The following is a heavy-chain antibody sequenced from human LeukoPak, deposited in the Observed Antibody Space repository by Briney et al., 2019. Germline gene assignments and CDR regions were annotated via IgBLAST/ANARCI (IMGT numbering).Heavy chain of an antibody. Sequence: PGGSLRLSCAASGFTFSSYAMHWVRQAPGKGLEYVSAISSNGGSTYYANSVKGRFTISRDNSKNTLYLQMGSLRAEDMAVYYCARDPTTVTTNHGYWYFDLWGRGTLVTVSS. CDR1: GFTFSSYA. V-gene: IGHV3-64*01. J-gene: IGHJ2*01. CDR2: ISSNGGST. CDR3: ARDPTTVTTNHGYWYFDL. D-gene: IGHD4-17*01.